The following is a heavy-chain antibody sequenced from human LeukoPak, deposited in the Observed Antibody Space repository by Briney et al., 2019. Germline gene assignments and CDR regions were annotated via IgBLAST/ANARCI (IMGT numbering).Heavy chain of an antibody. V-gene: IGHV1-69*13. CDR2: IIPIFGTA. CDR3: ARTDTAMGYYYYGMDV. D-gene: IGHD5-18*01. CDR1: GGTFSSYA. J-gene: IGHJ6*02. Sequence: GASVKVSCKASGGTFSSYAISWVRQAPGQGLEWMGGIIPIFGTANYAQKFQGRVTITADESTSTACMELSSLRSEDTAVYYCARTDTAMGYYYYGMDVWGQGTTVTVSS.